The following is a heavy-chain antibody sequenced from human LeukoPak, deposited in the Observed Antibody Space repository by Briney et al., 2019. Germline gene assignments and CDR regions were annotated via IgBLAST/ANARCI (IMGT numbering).Heavy chain of an antibody. V-gene: IGHV4-39*01. CDR2: IYYSGST. CDR1: GGSISSSTYY. D-gene: IGHD2-2*01. J-gene: IGHJ4*02. Sequence: SETLSLTCSVSGGSISSSTYYWGWIRQPPGQGLEWIGSIYYSGSTYYNPSLKSRVTISVDMSKNQFSLKLSSVTAADTAVYYCASQGGCSSGTCYSRIDYWGQGTLVTVSS. CDR3: ASQGGCSSGTCYSRIDY.